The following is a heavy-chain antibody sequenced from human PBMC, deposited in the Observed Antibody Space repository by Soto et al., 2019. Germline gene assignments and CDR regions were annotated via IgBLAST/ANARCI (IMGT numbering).Heavy chain of an antibody. CDR2: IWYDGSNK. D-gene: IGHD6-13*01. Sequence: QVQLVESGGGVVQPGRSLRLSCAASGFTFSSYGMHWVRQAPGKGLEWVAVIWYDGSNKYYADSVKGRFTISRHNSKTTLYLQMNSLRAEDTAVYYCARVNVAAPGTYTPTLFDYWGQGTLVTVSS. V-gene: IGHV3-33*01. J-gene: IGHJ4*02. CDR3: ARVNVAAPGTYTPTLFDY. CDR1: GFTFSSYG.